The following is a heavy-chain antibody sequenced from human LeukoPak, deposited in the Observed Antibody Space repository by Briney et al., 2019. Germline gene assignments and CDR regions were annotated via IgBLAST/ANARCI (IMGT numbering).Heavy chain of an antibody. CDR3: VKDGPPFDY. V-gene: IGHV3-30*02. CDR1: GFSFISYG. CDR2: IRHDGSDK. Sequence: GGSLRLSCGASGFSFISYGMHWVRQAPGKGLEWVAFIRHDGSDKYYVDSVKGRFSISRDNSKNTLHLQMNSLTPEDAAVYYCVKDGPPFDYWGQGTLLTVSS. J-gene: IGHJ4*02.